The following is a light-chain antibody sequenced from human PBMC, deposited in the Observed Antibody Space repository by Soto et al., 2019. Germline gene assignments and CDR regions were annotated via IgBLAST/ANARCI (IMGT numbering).Light chain of an antibody. CDR2: EVT. V-gene: IGLV2-14*03. CDR1: SSDVGGYNL. CDR3: SSYIPRITDWA. Sequence: QSALTQPASVSGSPGQSITISCTGTSSDVGGYNLVSWYQQHPGEAPKLMIYEVTNRPSGVSNRFSGSKSGNTASLTISGLQAEDEAYYYCSSYIPRITDWAFGGGTKLTVL. J-gene: IGLJ3*02.